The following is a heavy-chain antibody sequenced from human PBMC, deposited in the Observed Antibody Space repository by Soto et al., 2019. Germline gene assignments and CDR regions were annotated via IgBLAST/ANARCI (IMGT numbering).Heavy chain of an antibody. CDR2: INAGNGNT. J-gene: IGHJ6*02. D-gene: IGHD2-2*01. V-gene: IGHV1-3*01. Sequence: ASVKVSCKASGYTFTSYAMHWVRQAPGQRLEWMGWINAGNGNTKYSQKFLGRVTITRDTSASTAYMELSSLRSEDTAVYYCAIPYCSSTSCYHYYYYGMDVWGQGTTVTVSS. CDR1: GYTFTSYA. CDR3: AIPYCSSTSCYHYYYYGMDV.